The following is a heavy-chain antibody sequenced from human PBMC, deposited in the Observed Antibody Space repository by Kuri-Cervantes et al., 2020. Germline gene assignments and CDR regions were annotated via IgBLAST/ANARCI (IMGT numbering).Heavy chain of an antibody. CDR1: GYSFTNYW. D-gene: IGHD2-2*01. CDR2: IYPPDSDT. Sequence: GGSLRLSCKASGYSFTNYWIGWVRQMPGKGLELMGIIYPPDSDTRYSPSFQGQVTISADKSISTAYLQWSSLKASDTAMYYCARGLRYCSSTSCYGGNWFDPWGQGTLVTVSS. CDR3: ARGLRYCSSTSCYGGNWFDP. V-gene: IGHV5-51*01. J-gene: IGHJ5*02.